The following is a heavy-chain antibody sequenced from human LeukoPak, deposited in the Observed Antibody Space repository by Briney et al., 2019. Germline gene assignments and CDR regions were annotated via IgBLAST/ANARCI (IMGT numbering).Heavy chain of an antibody. V-gene: IGHV3-21*01. CDR2: ISSSSSYI. CDR1: GFTFSSYS. D-gene: IGHD4-23*01. J-gene: IGHJ4*02. Sequence: GGSLRLSCAASGFTFSSYSMNWVRQAPGKGLEWVSSISSSSSYIYYADSVKGRFTISRDNAKNSLYLQMNSLRAEDTAVYYCARPNYGGNSDKDYWGQGTLVTVSS. CDR3: ARPNYGGNSDKDY.